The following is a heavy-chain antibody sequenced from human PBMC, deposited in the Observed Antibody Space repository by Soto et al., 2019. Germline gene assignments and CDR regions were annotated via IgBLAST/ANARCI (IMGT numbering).Heavy chain of an antibody. D-gene: IGHD3-10*01. Sequence: GASVKVSCKASGYTFTSYGISWVRQAPGQGLEWMSWISAYNGDTNYAQKVQGRVTMTTDTSTSTAFMELRSLRFDDTAVYYCATRPPGGAFFGVFDYWSQGTLVTVSS. CDR3: ATRPPGGAFFGVFDY. V-gene: IGHV1-18*01. CDR1: GYTFTSYG. CDR2: ISAYNGDT. J-gene: IGHJ4*02.